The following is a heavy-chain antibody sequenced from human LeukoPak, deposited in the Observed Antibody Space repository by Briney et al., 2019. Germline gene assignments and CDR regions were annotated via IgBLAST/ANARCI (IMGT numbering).Heavy chain of an antibody. V-gene: IGHV1-8*03. CDR2: MNPNSGNT. J-gene: IGHJ5*02. CDR1: GYTFTSYD. CDR3: ARSGYYTADWFDP. D-gene: IGHD3-3*01. Sequence: ASVKVSCKASGYTFTSYDINWVRQATGQGLEWMGWMNPNSGNTGYAQKFQGRVTITRNTSISTAYMELSSLRSEDTAVYYCARSGYYTADWFDPWGQGTLVTVSS.